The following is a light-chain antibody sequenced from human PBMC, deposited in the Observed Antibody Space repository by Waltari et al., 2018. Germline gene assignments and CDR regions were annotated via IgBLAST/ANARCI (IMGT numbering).Light chain of an antibody. V-gene: IGKV1-5*03. CDR1: QNIITW. J-gene: IGKJ2*01. CDR3: QQYDDFPST. CDR2: TAS. Sequence: DIQMTQSPSTLSVSVGDRVTITCRASQNIITWLAWYKQKPGKPPRLLVHTASILETGVPSRFSGSGSGTTFTLTINSLQPDDLATYYCQQYDDFPSTFGQGTKLEIK.